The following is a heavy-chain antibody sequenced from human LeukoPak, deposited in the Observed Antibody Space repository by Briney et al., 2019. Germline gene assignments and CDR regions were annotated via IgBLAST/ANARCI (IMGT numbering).Heavy chain of an antibody. CDR1: GGSISGDH. Sequence: SGPTLVKPSETLSLTCTVSGGSISGDHWNWIRQPPGKGLEWIGNIYYSGNTNYNPSLKSRVTISVDTSKNQFSLKLSSVTAADTAVYYCARRNDFDIWGQGTMVTVSS. J-gene: IGHJ3*02. CDR2: IYYSGNT. V-gene: IGHV4-59*08. CDR3: ARRNDFDI.